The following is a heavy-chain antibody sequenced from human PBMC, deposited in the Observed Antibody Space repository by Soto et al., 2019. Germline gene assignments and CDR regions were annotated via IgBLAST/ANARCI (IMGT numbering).Heavy chain of an antibody. Sequence: PGGSLRLSCAASGFTFSSYAMHWVRQAPGKGLEWVAVISYDGSNKYYADSVKGRFTISRDNSKNTLYLQMNSLRAEDTAVYYCARDPTTNYFDYWGQGTLVTVSS. CDR1: GFTFSSYA. D-gene: IGHD1-26*01. CDR2: ISYDGSNK. J-gene: IGHJ4*02. V-gene: IGHV3-30-3*01. CDR3: ARDPTTNYFDY.